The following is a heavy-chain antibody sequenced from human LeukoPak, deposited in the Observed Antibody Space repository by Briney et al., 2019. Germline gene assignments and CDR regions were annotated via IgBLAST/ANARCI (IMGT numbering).Heavy chain of an antibody. CDR1: GGSISSYY. D-gene: IGHD6-13*01. V-gene: IGHV4-59*08. CDR2: IYYTGST. CDR3: ARKHSGSWSFDY. Sequence: SETLSLTCTVSGGSISSYYWSWIRQPPGKGLEWIGYIYYTGSTDYNPSLKSRVTISIDTSKNQFSLKLISMTAADTAVYYCARKHSGSWSFDYWGQGTLVTVSS. J-gene: IGHJ4*02.